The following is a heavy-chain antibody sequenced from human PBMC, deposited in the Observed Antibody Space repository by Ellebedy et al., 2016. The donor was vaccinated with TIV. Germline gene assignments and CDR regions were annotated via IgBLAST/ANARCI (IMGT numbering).Heavy chain of an antibody. V-gene: IGHV3-23*01. Sequence: PGGSLRLSCAASGFTFSSYAMSWVRQAPGKGLEWVSGIVGSGAERYADSVKGRFTISRDNSKGTVDLQMNRLRVEDTAVYFCAKDRTPGDGYWVFDDWGQGTLVTVSS. CDR1: GFTFSSYA. D-gene: IGHD5-18*01. CDR3: AKDRTPGDGYWVFDD. J-gene: IGHJ4*02. CDR2: IVGSGAER.